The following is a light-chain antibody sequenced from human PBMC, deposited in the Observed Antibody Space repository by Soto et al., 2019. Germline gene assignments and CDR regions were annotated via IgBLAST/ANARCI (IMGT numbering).Light chain of an antibody. CDR3: QQYDSYPLT. Sequence: DIQMTQSPSTLSASVGDRVTITCRASQSVNSCLAWYQQRPGNAPNLLIYKASSLESGVPSRFSGSGSSTEYTLTVSSLQPDDFATYYCQQYDSYPLTFGGGTKVEIK. J-gene: IGKJ4*01. V-gene: IGKV1-5*03. CDR2: KAS. CDR1: QSVNSC.